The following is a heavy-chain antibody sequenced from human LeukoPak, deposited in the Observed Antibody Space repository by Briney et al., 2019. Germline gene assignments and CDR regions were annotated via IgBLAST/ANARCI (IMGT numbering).Heavy chain of an antibody. J-gene: IGHJ4*02. V-gene: IGHV3-23*01. CDR1: GFTFNSYG. D-gene: IGHD5-12*01. Sequence: GGSLRLSCAASGFTFNSYGMTWVRQAPGKGLDWVSAISGGGGGTFYADSVKGRFTISRDNSKDTLFLQLNSLRAEDTAIYYCAKTCVYGGYDHICYWGQGTLVTVSS. CDR2: ISGGGGGT. CDR3: AKTCVYGGYDHICY.